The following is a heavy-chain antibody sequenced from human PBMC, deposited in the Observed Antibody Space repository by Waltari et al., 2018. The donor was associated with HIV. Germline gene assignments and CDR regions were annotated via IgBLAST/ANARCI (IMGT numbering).Heavy chain of an antibody. CDR2: IKSKTDGGTT. D-gene: IGHD3-22*01. CDR3: TTGSDNDSSGYFRFDP. Sequence: EVQLVESGGGLVKPGGSLRLSCAASGFTFSNAWMSWVRPAPGQGLEWVGRIKSKTDGGTTDYAAPVKGRFTISRDDSKNTLYLQMNSLKTEDTAVYYCTTGSDNDSSGYFRFDPWGQGTLVTVSS. J-gene: IGHJ5*02. V-gene: IGHV3-15*01. CDR1: GFTFSNAW.